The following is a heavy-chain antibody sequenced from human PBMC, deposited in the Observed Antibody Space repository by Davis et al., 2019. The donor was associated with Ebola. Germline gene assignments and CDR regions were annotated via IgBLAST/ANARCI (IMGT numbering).Heavy chain of an antibody. CDR3: ARESRVTHYYGMDV. D-gene: IGHD3-10*01. V-gene: IGHV4-59*01. Sequence: SETLSLTCTVSGGSISSYYWTWIRQPPGKGLEWIGHVYYTGNSNQNPSLNSRVTISVDTSRNQFSLKLSSVTAADTAVYYCARESRVTHYYGMDVWGQGTTVTVSS. CDR1: GGSISSYY. CDR2: VYYTGNS. J-gene: IGHJ6*02.